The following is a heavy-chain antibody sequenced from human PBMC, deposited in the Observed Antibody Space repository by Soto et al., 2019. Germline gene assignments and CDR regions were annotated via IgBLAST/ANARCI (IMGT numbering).Heavy chain of an antibody. CDR3: VRRGYGPGFPYYYGMDV. J-gene: IGHJ6*02. V-gene: IGHV4-59*01. Sequence: PSETLSLTCTVSGGSISSYYWSWIRQPPGKGLEWIGYIYYSGSTNYNPSLKSRVTISVDTSKNQFSLKLSSVTAADTAVYYCVRRGYGPGFPYYYGMDVWGQGTTVTVSS. CDR1: GGSISSYY. D-gene: IGHD3-10*01. CDR2: IYYSGST.